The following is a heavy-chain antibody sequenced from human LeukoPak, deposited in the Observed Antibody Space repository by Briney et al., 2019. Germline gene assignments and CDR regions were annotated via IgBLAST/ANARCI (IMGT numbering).Heavy chain of an antibody. CDR1: GGSISSGGYY. CDR3: ARDRASALGYCSGGSCYYYYYGMDV. V-gene: IGHV4-31*02. D-gene: IGHD2-15*01. J-gene: IGHJ6*04. CDR2: LNYGGST. Sequence: SGTLSLTCAVSGGSISSGGYYWSWIRQHPGKGLEWIVYLNYGGSTYYNPSLKSRVTISVDTSKNQFSLKLSSVTAADTAVYYCARDRASALGYCSGGSCYYYYYGMDVWGKGNTVTVSS.